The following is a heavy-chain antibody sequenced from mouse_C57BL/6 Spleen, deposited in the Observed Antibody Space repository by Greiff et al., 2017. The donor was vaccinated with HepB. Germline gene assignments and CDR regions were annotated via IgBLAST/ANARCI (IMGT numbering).Heavy chain of an antibody. D-gene: IGHD1-1*01. V-gene: IGHV1-82*01. CDR3: AREAYYGSSPGDAMDY. J-gene: IGHJ4*01. CDR2: IYPGDGDT. Sequence: QVQLQQSGPELVKPGASVKISCKASGYAFSSSWMNWVKQRPGKGLEWIGRIYPGDGDTNYNGKFKGKATLTADKSSSTAYMQLSSLTSEDSAVYFCAREAYYGSSPGDAMDYWGQGTSVTVSS. CDR1: GYAFSSSW.